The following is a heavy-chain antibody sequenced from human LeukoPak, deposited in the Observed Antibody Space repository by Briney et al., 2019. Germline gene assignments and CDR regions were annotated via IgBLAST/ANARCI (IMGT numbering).Heavy chain of an antibody. Sequence: SGTLSLTCTVSGDSINSLGLWSWVRQPPGKGLEWIGEMYLSGTTHSNPSVKSRVTISIDKSKNQFFLNLSSVTAADTAVYYCAGLVGRYSSGLYYYYFDYWGQGTLVTVSS. J-gene: IGHJ4*02. CDR1: GDSINSLGL. CDR3: AGLVGRYSSGLYYYYFDY. D-gene: IGHD3-22*01. V-gene: IGHV4-4*02. CDR2: MYLSGTT.